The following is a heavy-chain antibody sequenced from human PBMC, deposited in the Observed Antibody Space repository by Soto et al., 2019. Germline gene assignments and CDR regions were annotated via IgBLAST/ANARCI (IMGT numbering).Heavy chain of an antibody. V-gene: IGHV4-34*01. CDR1: GGSFSGYY. CDR3: ASELRIVVPAARLRKGWFDP. D-gene: IGHD2-2*01. CDR2: INHSGST. Sequence: QVQLQQWGAGLLKPSETLSLTCAVYGGSFSGYYWSWIRQPPGKGLEWIGEINHSGSTKYNPSLKSRVTISVDTSKNQFSLKLSSVTAADTAVYYCASELRIVVPAARLRKGWFDPWGQGTLVTVSS. J-gene: IGHJ5*02.